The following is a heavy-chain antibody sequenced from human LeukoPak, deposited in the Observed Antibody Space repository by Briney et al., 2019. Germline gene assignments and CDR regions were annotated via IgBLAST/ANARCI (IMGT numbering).Heavy chain of an antibody. J-gene: IGHJ4*02. V-gene: IGHV4-39*01. D-gene: IGHD6-19*01. Sequence: TSETLSLTCTVSGGSISSASYFWGWIRQPPGKGLGWIGSVYYSGSTYYNPSLKSRVTMSVDTSKNQFSLKLSSVTAADTAVYYCARLIAVTDNYFDYWGQGTLVTVSS. CDR3: ARLIAVTDNYFDY. CDR1: GGSISSASYF. CDR2: VYYSGST.